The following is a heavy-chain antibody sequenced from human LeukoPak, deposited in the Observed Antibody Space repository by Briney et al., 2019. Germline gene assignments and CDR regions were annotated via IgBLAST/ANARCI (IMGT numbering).Heavy chain of an antibody. J-gene: IGHJ4*02. CDR3: ARDPVTVTTFFDY. Sequence: PGGSLRVSCAASGFTFSDYYMSWIRQAPGKGLEWVSYISSSGSTIYYADSVKGRFTISRDNAKNSLYLQMNSLRAEDTAVYYCARDPVTVTTFFDYWGQGTLVTVSS. V-gene: IGHV3-11*04. CDR2: ISSSGSTI. CDR1: GFTFSDYY. D-gene: IGHD4-11*01.